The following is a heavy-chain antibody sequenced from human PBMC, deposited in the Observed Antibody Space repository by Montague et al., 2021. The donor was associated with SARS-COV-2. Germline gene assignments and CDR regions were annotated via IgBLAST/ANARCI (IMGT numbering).Heavy chain of an antibody. CDR1: GFTFGDYA. CDR2: ISWNSGSR. J-gene: IGHJ3*02. Sequence: SLRLSCAASGFTFGDYAMHWVRQTPGKGLEWVSGISWNSGSRGYADSVKGRFTIYRDNAKNSLYLQMNSLRTEGTAFYYCAKDYYFGAFDIWGQGTMVTVSS. V-gene: IGHV3-9*01. D-gene: IGHD3-10*01. CDR3: AKDYYFGAFDI.